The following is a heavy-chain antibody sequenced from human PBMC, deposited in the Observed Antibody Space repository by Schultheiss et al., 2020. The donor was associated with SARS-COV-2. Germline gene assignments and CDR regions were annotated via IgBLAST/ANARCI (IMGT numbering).Heavy chain of an antibody. CDR1: GFTVSSNY. V-gene: IGHV3-7*03. D-gene: IGHD2-15*01. J-gene: IGHJ4*02. Sequence: GGSLRLSCAASGFTVSSNYMSWVRQAPGKGLEWVANIKQDGSEKYYVDSVKGRFTISRDNSKNTLYLQMNSLRAEDTAVYYCAKMGVGVAYGNYWGQGTLVTVSS. CDR2: IKQDGSEK. CDR3: AKMGVGVAYGNY.